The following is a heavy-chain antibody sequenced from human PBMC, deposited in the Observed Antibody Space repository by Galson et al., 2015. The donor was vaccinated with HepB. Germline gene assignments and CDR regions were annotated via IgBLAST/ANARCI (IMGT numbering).Heavy chain of an antibody. D-gene: IGHD2-2*03. CDR2: IDPGDSNA. CDR1: GYSFTAFW. Sequence: QSGAEVKKPGESLRISCKGFGYSFTAFWISWVRQMPGKGLEWMGRIDPGDSNANYSPSFQGHVTISADKSICTAYLQWSSLQASDTAMYYCARHGFCSSASCLGNWFDPWGQGTLVTVSS. CDR3: ARHGFCSSASCLGNWFDP. V-gene: IGHV5-10-1*01. J-gene: IGHJ5*02.